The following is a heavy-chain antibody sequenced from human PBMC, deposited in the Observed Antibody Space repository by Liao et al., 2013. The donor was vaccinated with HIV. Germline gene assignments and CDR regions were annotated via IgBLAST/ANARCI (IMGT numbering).Heavy chain of an antibody. CDR2: IHYSGST. CDR3: ARGRDGDYYDSSGYYFNY. V-gene: IGHV4-61*10. J-gene: IGHJ4*02. D-gene: IGHD3-22*01. CDR1: GGSISSGSYY. Sequence: QVQLQESGPGLVKPSQTLSLTCTVSGGSISSGSYYWSWIRQPAGKGLEWIGSIHYSGSTNYNPSLKSRVTISVDTSKNQFSLELSSVTAADTAVYYCARGRDGDYYDSSGYYFNYWGQGTLVTVSS.